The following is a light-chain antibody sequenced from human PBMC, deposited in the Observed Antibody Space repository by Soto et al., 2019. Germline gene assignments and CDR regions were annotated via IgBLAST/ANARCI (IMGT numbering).Light chain of an antibody. V-gene: IGKV2-30*01. CDR3: MQGTHWPPWT. CDR2: RVS. J-gene: IGKJ1*01. CDR1: QSLLYSDGNTY. Sequence: DVVMTQSPLSLPVTLGQPASISCRSSQSLLYSDGNTYLSWFQQRPGQSPRRLIYRVSNRDSGVPDRFSGSGSGTDFTLKISRVEAEDVGIYYCMQGTHWPPWTFGQGTKVEIK.